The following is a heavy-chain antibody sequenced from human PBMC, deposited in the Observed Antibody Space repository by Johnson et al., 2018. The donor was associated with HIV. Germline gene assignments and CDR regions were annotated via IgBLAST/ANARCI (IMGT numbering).Heavy chain of an antibody. CDR2: IWYDGSNK. Sequence: QVQLVESGGNLVKPGGSLRLSCAASGFTFSNAWMTWVRQAPGKGLEWVGVIWYDGSNKYYTDSVKGLSTISRDNSNNTLYLHMNSLRPDDTGVYYCAKDKFMFLDNPVDAFDVWGQGTMVTFSS. J-gene: IGHJ3*01. CDR3: AKDKFMFLDNPVDAFDV. CDR1: GFTFSNAW. V-gene: IGHV3-30*02. D-gene: IGHD3/OR15-3a*01.